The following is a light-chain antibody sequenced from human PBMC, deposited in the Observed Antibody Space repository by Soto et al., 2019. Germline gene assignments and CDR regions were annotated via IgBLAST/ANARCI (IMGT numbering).Light chain of an antibody. J-gene: IGKJ3*01. Sequence: EIVLTQSPGTLSLSPGERATLSCRASQSVSSNNLAWYQQRPGQAPRVVFYGASTRATGIPERFSGSGSGTDFTLTISRLEPEDFAVYYCQQYGRSPFTFGPGTKVDIK. CDR1: QSVSSNN. CDR2: GAS. CDR3: QQYGRSPFT. V-gene: IGKV3-20*01.